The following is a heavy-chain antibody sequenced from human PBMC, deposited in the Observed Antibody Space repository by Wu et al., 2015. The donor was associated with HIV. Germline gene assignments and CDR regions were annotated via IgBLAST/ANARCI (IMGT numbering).Heavy chain of an antibody. CDR2: ISGDNGDT. CDR1: GYTFADYY. D-gene: IGHD3-10*01. Sequence: QVQLVQSGAEVKKPGASVKVSCKASGYTFADYYIHWVRQAPGQGLEWMGWISGDNGDTNYAQKFQGKVTMTTDTLTNTAYLEFRSLKSDDTAVYFCVKTRGSGAYHYFYMDVWGKGTSVIVSS. J-gene: IGHJ6*03. CDR3: VKTRGSGAYHYFYMDV. V-gene: IGHV1-18*04.